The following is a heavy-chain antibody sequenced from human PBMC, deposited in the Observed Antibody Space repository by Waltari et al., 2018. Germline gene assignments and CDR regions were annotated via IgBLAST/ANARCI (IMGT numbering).Heavy chain of an antibody. CDR3: AREAPSIVVVIAPGPYFDY. Sequence: QVQLVQSGAEVKKPGSSVKVSCKASGGTFSSYAISWVRQAPGQGLEWMGGIIPILGIANYAQKFQGRVTITADKSTSTAYMELSSLRSEDTAVYYCAREAPSIVVVIAPGPYFDYWGQGTLVTVSS. CDR2: IIPILGIA. D-gene: IGHD2-21*01. CDR1: GGTFSSYA. V-gene: IGHV1-69*10. J-gene: IGHJ4*02.